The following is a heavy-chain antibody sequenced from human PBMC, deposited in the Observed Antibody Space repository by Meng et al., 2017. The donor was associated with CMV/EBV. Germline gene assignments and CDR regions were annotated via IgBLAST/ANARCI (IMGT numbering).Heavy chain of an antibody. CDR3: ARELWFGYNWFDP. D-gene: IGHD3-10*01. V-gene: IGHV4-31*02. J-gene: IGHJ5*02. CDR2: IYYSGST. CDR1: GGSSSSGGYY. Sequence: TVSGGSSSSGGYYWSWIRQHPGKGLEWIGYIYYSGSTYYNPSLKSRVTISVDTSKNQFSLKLSSVTAADTAVYYCARELWFGYNWFDPWGQGTLVTVSS.